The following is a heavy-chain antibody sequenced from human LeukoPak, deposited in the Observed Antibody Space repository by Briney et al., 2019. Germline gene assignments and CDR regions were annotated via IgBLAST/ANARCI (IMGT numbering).Heavy chain of an antibody. Sequence: SETLSLTCTVSDGSISSSSYYWGWIRQPPGKGLEWIGSIYYSGSTYYNPSLKSRVTISVDTSKNQFSLKLSSVTAADTAVYYCAGHPAPGIAAAGRYAFDYWGQGTLVTVSS. V-gene: IGHV4-39*01. J-gene: IGHJ4*02. CDR3: AGHPAPGIAAAGRYAFDY. D-gene: IGHD6-13*01. CDR1: DGSISSSSYY. CDR2: IYYSGST.